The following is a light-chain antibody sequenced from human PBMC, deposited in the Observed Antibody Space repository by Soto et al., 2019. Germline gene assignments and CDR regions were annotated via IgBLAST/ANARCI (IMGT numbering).Light chain of an antibody. CDR2: EAS. V-gene: IGKV3-11*01. J-gene: IGKJ4*01. CDR3: QQHINWPLT. CDR1: QTVSSS. Sequence: EIVLTQSPATLSLSPGERATLSCRASQTVSSSLAWYQQKPGQAPRLLIYEASNRATGIQARFSGSGSGADFTLTISRLEPEDFALYYCQQHINWPLTFGGGTKVEIK.